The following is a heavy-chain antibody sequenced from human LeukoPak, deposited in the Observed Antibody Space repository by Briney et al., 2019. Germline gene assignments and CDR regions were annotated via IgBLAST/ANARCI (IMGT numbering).Heavy chain of an antibody. D-gene: IGHD4-23*01. V-gene: IGHV4-59*05. CDR3: ARQPYYGGNSWYFDY. CDR1: GGSISSYY. CDR2: IYYSGST. J-gene: IGHJ4*02. Sequence: ASETLSLTCAVSGGSISSYYWSWIRQPPGKGLEWIGSIYYSGSTYYSPSLKSRVTISVDTSKNQFSLKLSSVTAADTAVYYCARQPYYGGNSWYFDYWGQGTLVTVSS.